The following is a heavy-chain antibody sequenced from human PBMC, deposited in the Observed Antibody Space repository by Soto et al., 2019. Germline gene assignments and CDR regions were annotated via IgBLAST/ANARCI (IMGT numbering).Heavy chain of an antibody. V-gene: IGHV3-15*07. J-gene: IGHJ6*02. CDR1: GFTFSNAW. D-gene: IGHD5-12*01. Sequence: EVQLVESGGGLVKPGGSLRLSCAASGFTFSNAWMNWVRQAPGKGLXWVXRIKSKTDGGTTDYAAPVKGXXXXXXXXXXXXXXXXXXXXXXXDTAVYYCTASGYLSYYYYGMDVWGQGTTVTV. CDR3: TASGYLSYYYYGMDV. CDR2: IKSKTDGGTT.